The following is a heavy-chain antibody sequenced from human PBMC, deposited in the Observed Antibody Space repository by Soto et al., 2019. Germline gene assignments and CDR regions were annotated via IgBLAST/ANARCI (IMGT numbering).Heavy chain of an antibody. CDR1: GGTFSSYA. Sequence: RASVKVSCKASGGTFSSYAISWVRQAPGQGLEWMGGIIPIFGTANYAQKFQGRVTITADESTSTAYMELSSLRSEDTAVYYCARDPLYDSSGYYTLGYWGQGTLVTVSS. J-gene: IGHJ4*02. V-gene: IGHV1-69*13. D-gene: IGHD3-22*01. CDR2: IIPIFGTA. CDR3: ARDPLYDSSGYYTLGY.